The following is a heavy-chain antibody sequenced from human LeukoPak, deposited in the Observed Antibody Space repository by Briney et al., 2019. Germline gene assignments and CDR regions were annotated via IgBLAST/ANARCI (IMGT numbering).Heavy chain of an antibody. V-gene: IGHV4-34*01. CDR2: INHSGST. D-gene: IGHD4-23*01. CDR1: GGSFSGYY. J-gene: IGHJ4*02. Sequence: SETLSLTCAVYGGSFSGYYWSWTRQPPGKGLEWIGEINHSGSTNYNPSLKSRVTISVDTSKNQFSLKLSSVTAADTAVYYCARAGDYGGLFDYWGQGTLVTVSS. CDR3: ARAGDYGGLFDY.